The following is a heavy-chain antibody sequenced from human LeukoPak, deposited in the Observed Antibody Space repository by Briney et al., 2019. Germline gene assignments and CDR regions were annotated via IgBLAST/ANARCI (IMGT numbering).Heavy chain of an antibody. D-gene: IGHD3-10*01. V-gene: IGHV1-69*02. CDR1: GGTFSSYT. CDR2: IIPILGIA. Sequence: SVKVSCKASGGTFSSYTISWVRQAPGQGLEWMGRIIPILGIANHAQKFQGRVTITADKSTSTAYMELSSLRSEDTAVYYCARAATMVRGVPYYGMDVWGQGTTVTVSS. CDR3: ARAATMVRGVPYYGMDV. J-gene: IGHJ6*02.